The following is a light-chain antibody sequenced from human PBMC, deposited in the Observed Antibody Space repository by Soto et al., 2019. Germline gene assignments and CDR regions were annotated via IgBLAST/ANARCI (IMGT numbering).Light chain of an antibody. CDR2: KVS. Sequence: DVVMTQSLLSLPVTLGQPASISCRSSQTLLGSDGNTYLNWFQQRPGQSPRRLIYKVSNRDSGVPDRFSGSGSGTNFTLQISRVEAEDVGIYYCMQGTHCPPWTFGQGTKVEIK. J-gene: IGKJ1*01. V-gene: IGKV2-30*01. CDR3: MQGTHCPPWT. CDR1: QTLLGSDGNTY.